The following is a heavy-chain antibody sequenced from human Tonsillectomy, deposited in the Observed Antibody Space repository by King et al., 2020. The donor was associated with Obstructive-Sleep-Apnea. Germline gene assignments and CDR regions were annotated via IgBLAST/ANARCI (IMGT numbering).Heavy chain of an antibody. D-gene: IGHD3-3*01. J-gene: IGHJ4*02. Sequence: VQLVESGGGLVKPGGSLRLTCKASGFNFSIYSINWVRQAPGKGLEWVSSISGSSTYIYYADPLKGRFTISRDNAKNSVRLQMNSLRAEDTAVYYCSIFGVDHFDFWGQGTLVTVSS. V-gene: IGHV3-21*01. CDR3: SIFGVDHFDF. CDR2: ISGSSTYI. CDR1: GFNFSIYS.